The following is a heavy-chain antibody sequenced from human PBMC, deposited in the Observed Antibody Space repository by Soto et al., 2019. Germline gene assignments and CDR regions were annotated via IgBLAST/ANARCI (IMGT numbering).Heavy chain of an antibody. Sequence: EVQLVESGGGLVQPVRSLRLSCAASVFTFDDYAMHWVRQAPGKGLEWVSGISWNSGSIGYADSVKGRFTLSRDNDKNSLYLQMNSLRAEDTALYYCAKDITDYYYYMDVWGKGTTVTVSS. CDR1: VFTFDDYA. CDR2: ISWNSGSI. V-gene: IGHV3-9*01. CDR3: AKDITDYYYYMDV. J-gene: IGHJ6*03.